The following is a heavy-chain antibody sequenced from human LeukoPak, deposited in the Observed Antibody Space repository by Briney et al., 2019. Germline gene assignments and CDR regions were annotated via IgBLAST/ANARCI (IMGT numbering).Heavy chain of an antibody. J-gene: IGHJ4*02. Sequence: GASVTVSCMPSGYTFTDYYMHWVRPPPGQGLEWMGWINPNSGGTNYAQKFQGRVTMTRDTSISTAYMELSRLRSDDTAVYYCASIKYGGLFGDFDYWGQGTLVTVSS. V-gene: IGHV1-2*02. D-gene: IGHD2-21*01. CDR2: INPNSGGT. CDR3: ASIKYGGLFGDFDY. CDR1: GYTFTDYY.